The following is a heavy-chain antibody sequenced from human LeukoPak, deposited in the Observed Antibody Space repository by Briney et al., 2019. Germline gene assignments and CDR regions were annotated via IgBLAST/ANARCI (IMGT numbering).Heavy chain of an antibody. Sequence: SETLSLTCTVSGGSISSGGYHWSWIRQHPGKSLEWIRYIYYSGSTYYNPSLKSRVTISVDTSKNQFSLKLSSVTAADTAVYYCARGGEYYYDSSGYPPFDYWGQGTLVTVSS. J-gene: IGHJ4*02. V-gene: IGHV4-31*03. CDR3: ARGGEYYYDSSGYPPFDY. CDR1: GGSISSGGYH. CDR2: IYYSGST. D-gene: IGHD3-22*01.